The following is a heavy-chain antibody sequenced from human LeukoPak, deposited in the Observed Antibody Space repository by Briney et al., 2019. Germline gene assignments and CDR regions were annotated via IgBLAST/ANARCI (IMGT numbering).Heavy chain of an antibody. CDR3: ATVVRGVIGYFQH. J-gene: IGHJ1*01. Sequence: GGSLRLSCAASGFTFSDYYMSWIRQAPGKGLEWVSYISSSGSTIYYADSVKGRFTISRDNAKNSLYLQMNSLRPEDTAVYYCATVVRGVIGYFQHWGQGTLVTVSS. D-gene: IGHD3-10*01. V-gene: IGHV3-11*01. CDR2: ISSSGSTI. CDR1: GFTFSDYY.